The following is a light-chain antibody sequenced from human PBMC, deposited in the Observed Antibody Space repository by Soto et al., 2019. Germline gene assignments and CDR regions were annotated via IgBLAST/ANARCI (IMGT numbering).Light chain of an antibody. J-gene: IGKJ2*01. CDR2: GAY. CDR1: QSISRW. Sequence: DIQMTQSPATLSASVGDRVTITCRASQSISRWVAWYQQKPGKAPKLLIYGAYSLESGVPSRFSGSGSVTEFSLTIDSLQPDDFATYYCQQYSSSSPTFGQGTKLEIK. CDR3: QQYSSSSPT. V-gene: IGKV1-5*01.